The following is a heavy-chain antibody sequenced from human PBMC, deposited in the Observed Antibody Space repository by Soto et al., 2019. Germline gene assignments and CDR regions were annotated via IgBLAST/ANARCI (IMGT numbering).Heavy chain of an antibody. CDR3: ASLDNGEGVDY. D-gene: IGHD1-1*01. CDR2: ISSSSSHI. J-gene: IGHJ4*02. V-gene: IGHV3-21*01. Sequence: VGSLRLSCAASGFTFSSYSMNWVRQAPGKGLEWVSSISSSSSHIYYADSVKGRFTISRDNAKNSLYLQMNSLRAEDTAVYYCASLDNGEGVDYWGQGTLVTVSS. CDR1: GFTFSSYS.